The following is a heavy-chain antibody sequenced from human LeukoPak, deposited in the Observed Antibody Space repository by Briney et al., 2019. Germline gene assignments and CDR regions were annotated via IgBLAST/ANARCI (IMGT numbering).Heavy chain of an antibody. D-gene: IGHD1-1*01. Sequence: GGSLRLSCAASGFTFSSYSMNWVRQAPGKGLEWVANIKPDGSEKFYVDSVKGRFTISRDNAKNSLYLQMNSLRVEDTAVYYCSRPPTATGTDYWGQGTLVTVSS. CDR1: GFTFSSYS. J-gene: IGHJ4*02. V-gene: IGHV3-7*01. CDR3: SRPPTATGTDY. CDR2: IKPDGSEK.